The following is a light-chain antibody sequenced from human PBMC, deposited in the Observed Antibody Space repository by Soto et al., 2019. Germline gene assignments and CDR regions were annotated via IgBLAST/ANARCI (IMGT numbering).Light chain of an antibody. V-gene: IGKV3-20*01. CDR3: QHYGDSSWT. CDR2: GVS. CDR1: QSVSSTL. J-gene: IGKJ1*01. Sequence: EIVLTQSPVALSLSPGERATLSCRASQSVSSTLLTWYQQKPGQAPRLLIYGVSSRATGIPDRFSGSGSGTDFTLTISRLEPEDFAAYFCQHYGDSSWTFGQGTKVDIK.